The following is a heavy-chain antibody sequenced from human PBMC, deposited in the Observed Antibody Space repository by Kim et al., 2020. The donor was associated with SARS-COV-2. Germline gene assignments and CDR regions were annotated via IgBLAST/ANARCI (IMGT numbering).Heavy chain of an antibody. CDR2: INPNNGGT. V-gene: IGHV1-2*02. CDR1: GYTFTGYD. D-gene: IGHD1-26*01. CDR3: ARERSQVSGSYSYGMDV. Sequence: ASVKVSCKASGYTFTGYDIHWVRQAPGQGLEWMGWINPNNGGTYYGQKFQGRVTMTRDTSISTAYMELSRLRSDDTAVYYCARERSQVSGSYSYGMDVWGQGTTVTVSS. J-gene: IGHJ6*02.